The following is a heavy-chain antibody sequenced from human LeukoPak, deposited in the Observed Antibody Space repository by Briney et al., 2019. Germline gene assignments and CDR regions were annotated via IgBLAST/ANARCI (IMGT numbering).Heavy chain of an antibody. J-gene: IGHJ6*02. Sequence: ASVKVSCKASGYTFTSYYMHWVRQAPGEGGEWMGIINPSGGSTSYAQKFQGRVTMTRDTSTSTVYMELSSLRSEDTAVYYCARESEPRGDSNRYGMDVWGQGTTVTVSS. CDR1: GYTFTSYY. CDR3: ARESEPRGDSNRYGMDV. CDR2: INPSGGST. V-gene: IGHV1-46*01. D-gene: IGHD2-21*02.